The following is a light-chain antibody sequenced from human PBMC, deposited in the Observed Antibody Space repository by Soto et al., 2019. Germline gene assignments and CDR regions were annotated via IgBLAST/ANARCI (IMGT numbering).Light chain of an antibody. CDR1: QDIYNF. J-gene: IGKJ1*01. CDR3: QKYDTVPLT. V-gene: IGKV1-27*01. Sequence: DIRMTQSPPSLSASVGDKVTITCRASQDIYNFVAWYQQKPGEVPKLLIYVASTLRSGASSRFSGSGSGTIFTLAINSLQPEDVGSYFCQKYDTVPLTFGQGTKVEV. CDR2: VAS.